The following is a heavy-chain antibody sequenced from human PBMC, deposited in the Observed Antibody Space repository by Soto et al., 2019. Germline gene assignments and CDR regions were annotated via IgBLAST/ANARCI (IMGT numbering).Heavy chain of an antibody. CDR2: IIPILGIA. J-gene: IGHJ2*01. D-gene: IGHD3-22*01. Sequence: QVQLVQSGAEVKKPGSSVKVSCKASGGTFSSYTISWVRQAPGQGLEWMGRIIPILGIANYAQKFQGRVTITADKSTSTAYMELSSLRSEDTAVYYCAREPRPYYDTGWYFDLWGRGTLVTVSS. CDR3: AREPRPYYDTGWYFDL. V-gene: IGHV1-69*08. CDR1: GGTFSSYT.